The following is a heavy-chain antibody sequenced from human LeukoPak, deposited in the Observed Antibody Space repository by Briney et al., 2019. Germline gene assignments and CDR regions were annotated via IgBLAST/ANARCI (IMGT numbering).Heavy chain of an antibody. D-gene: IGHD3-22*01. V-gene: IGHV3-23*01. CDR3: AKDRLPLSSAYYYVPFDY. CDR1: EFTISSYA. CDR2: ISGSGGST. Sequence: PGGSLRLSCAAPEFTISSYAISWVRQAPGKGLEWVSAISGSGGSTYYADSVKGRFTISRDNSKNTLYLQMHSLRAEDTAVYYCAKDRLPLSSAYYYVPFDYWGQGTLVTVSS. J-gene: IGHJ4*02.